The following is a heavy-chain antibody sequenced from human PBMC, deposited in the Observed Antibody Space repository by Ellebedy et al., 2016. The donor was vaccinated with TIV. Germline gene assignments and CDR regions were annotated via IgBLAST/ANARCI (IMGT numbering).Heavy chain of an antibody. D-gene: IGHD6-19*01. CDR2: IKPDGSEK. V-gene: IGHV3-7*03. J-gene: IGHJ4*02. CDR1: GFAFSSHA. CDR3: ARMDHRGSGWYFDY. Sequence: GGSLRLSXAASGFAFSSHAMSWVRQAPGKGLEWVANIKPDGSEKYYVDSVKGRFTISRDNAKNSLYLQMNSLRAEDTAVYYCARMDHRGSGWYFDYWGQGTLVTVSS.